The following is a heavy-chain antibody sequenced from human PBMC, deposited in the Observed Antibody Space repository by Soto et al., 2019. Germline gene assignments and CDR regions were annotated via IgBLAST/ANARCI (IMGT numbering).Heavy chain of an antibody. CDR1: GFTFSSYG. CDR2: IWYDGSNK. Sequence: QVQLVESGGGVVQPGRSLRLSCAASGFTFSSYGMHWVRQAPGKGLEWVAVIWYDGSNKYYADSVKGRFTISRDNSQNTLYLQINRLSAEATDVYSCARDEGGWIYGGVGDYWGQGTLVTVSS. V-gene: IGHV3-33*01. CDR3: ARDEGGWIYGGVGDY. D-gene: IGHD3-16*01. J-gene: IGHJ4*02.